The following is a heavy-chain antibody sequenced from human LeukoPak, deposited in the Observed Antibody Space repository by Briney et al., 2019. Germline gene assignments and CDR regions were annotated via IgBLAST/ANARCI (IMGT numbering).Heavy chain of an antibody. D-gene: IGHD3-10*01. Sequence: GASVKVSCKVSGYSLTELSMHWVRQAPGKGLEWMGGFDTQEGETIFAQNFQGRVTMTEDTSSDTAYMELSSLTSEDTAVYYCATPPVWFGEFMSGNSILGYFQDWGQGPLVTVSS. CDR2: FDTQEGET. V-gene: IGHV1-24*01. CDR3: ATPPVWFGEFMSGNSILGYFQD. J-gene: IGHJ1*01. CDR1: GYSLTELS.